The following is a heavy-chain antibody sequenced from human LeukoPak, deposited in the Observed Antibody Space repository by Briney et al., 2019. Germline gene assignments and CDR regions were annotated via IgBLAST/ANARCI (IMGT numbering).Heavy chain of an antibody. CDR1: GFTFSSYG. Sequence: GGSLRLSCAASGFTFSSYGMSWVRQAPGKGLEWVSAISGSGGSTYYADSVKGRFTISRDNSKNTLYLQMNSLRAEDTAVYYCAKEVDGDYYYYMDVWGKGTTVTISS. CDR2: ISGSGGST. D-gene: IGHD4-17*01. V-gene: IGHV3-23*01. J-gene: IGHJ6*03. CDR3: AKEVDGDYYYYMDV.